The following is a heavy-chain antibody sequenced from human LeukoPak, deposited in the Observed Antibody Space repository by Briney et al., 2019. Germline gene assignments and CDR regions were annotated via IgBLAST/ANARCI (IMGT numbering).Heavy chain of an antibody. CDR2: ISSSSSYI. D-gene: IGHD3-10*01. J-gene: IGHJ5*02. Sequence: GGSLRLSCAASGFTFSTYSMNWVRQAPGKGLEWVSSISSSSSYIYYADSVKGRFTISRDNAKNSLYLQMNSLRAEDTAVYYCARDAIRGFDPWGQGTLVTVSS. CDR1: GFTFSTYS. CDR3: ARDAIRGFDP. V-gene: IGHV3-21*01.